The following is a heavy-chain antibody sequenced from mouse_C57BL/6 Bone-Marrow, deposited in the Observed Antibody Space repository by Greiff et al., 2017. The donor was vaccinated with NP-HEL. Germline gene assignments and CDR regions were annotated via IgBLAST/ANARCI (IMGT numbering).Heavy chain of an antibody. J-gene: IGHJ3*01. D-gene: IGHD2-4*01. V-gene: IGHV3-6*01. CDR2: ISYDGSN. CDR1: GYSITSGYY. CDR3: ARVYYDYDGGSAWFAY. Sequence: EVQLVESEPGLVKPSQSLSLTCSVTGYSITSGYYWNWIRQFPGNKLEWMGYISYDGSNNYNPSLKNRISITRDTSKNQFFLKLNSVTTEDTATYYCARVYYDYDGGSAWFAYWGQGTLVTVSA.